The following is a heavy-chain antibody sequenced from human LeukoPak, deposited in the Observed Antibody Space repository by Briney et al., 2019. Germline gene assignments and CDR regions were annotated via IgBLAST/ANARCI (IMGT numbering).Heavy chain of an antibody. Sequence: NPSETLSLTCAVYGGSFSGYYWSWIRQPPGKGLEWIGYIYYSGSTNYNPSLKSRVTISVDTSKNQFSLKLSSVTAADTAVYYCARTVVVPAATIPAPRGRNWFDPWGQGTLVTVSS. CDR3: ARTVVVPAATIPAPRGRNWFDP. J-gene: IGHJ5*02. D-gene: IGHD2-2*01. CDR2: IYYSGST. CDR1: GGSFSGYY. V-gene: IGHV4-59*12.